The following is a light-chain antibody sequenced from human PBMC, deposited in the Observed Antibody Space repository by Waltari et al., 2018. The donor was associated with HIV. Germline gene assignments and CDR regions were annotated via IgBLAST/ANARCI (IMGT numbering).Light chain of an antibody. J-gene: IGLJ2*01. CDR3: SLYTGTTNLL. V-gene: IGLV2-18*01. Sequence: QSALTQPPSVSGSPGQSVSISCTGSSSDVGSYNRVSWYQQPPVTAPKLIIYEVNIRPSGVPDRFSGSQSGNTASLTISGLQAEDEADYYCSLYTGTTNLLFGGGTKLTVL. CDR2: EVN. CDR1: SSDVGSYNR.